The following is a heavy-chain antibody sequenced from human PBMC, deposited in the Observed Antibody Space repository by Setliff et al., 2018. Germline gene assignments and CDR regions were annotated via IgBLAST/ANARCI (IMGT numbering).Heavy chain of an antibody. CDR1: GYSFSRSW. V-gene: IGHV5-51*01. J-gene: IGHJ3*01. CDR2: VYPGDSDT. D-gene: IGHD2-2*03. CDR3: ARLIGSCSSSSCSGALDL. Sequence: PGESLQISCQGFGYSFSRSWIVWVRQMPGKGLEWLGIVYPGDSDTRYNPSFQGQVTISVDKSIDTAYLQSSSLKASDSAIYYCARLIGSCSSSSCSGALDLWGQGTMVTVSS.